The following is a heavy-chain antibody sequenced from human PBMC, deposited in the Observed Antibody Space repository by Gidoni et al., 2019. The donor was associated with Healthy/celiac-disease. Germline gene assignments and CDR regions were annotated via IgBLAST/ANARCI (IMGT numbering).Heavy chain of an antibody. V-gene: IGHV4-61*02. CDR1: GGSISSGSYS. Sequence: QVQLQESGPGLVKPSQTLSLTCTVSGGSISSGSYSWSWIRQPAGKGLEWIGRIYTSGSTNYHPSLKSRVTISVDTSKNQFSLKLSSVTAADTAVYYCARDQDSSGWWWFDPWGQGTLVTVSS. D-gene: IGHD6-19*01. J-gene: IGHJ5*02. CDR2: IYTSGST. CDR3: ARDQDSSGWWWFDP.